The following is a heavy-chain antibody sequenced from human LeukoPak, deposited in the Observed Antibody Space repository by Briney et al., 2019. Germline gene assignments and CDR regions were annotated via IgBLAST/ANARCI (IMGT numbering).Heavy chain of an antibody. V-gene: IGHV3-7*01. Sequence: GGSLRLSCAASGFTISSFSMSWVRQAPGKGLEWVANIKQDGTEKYYVDSVRGRFTISRDNAENSLYLQMNSLRAEDTAAYYCARGSFVVISAPDYWGQGTLVTVSS. CDR2: IKQDGTEK. CDR3: ARGSFVVISAPDY. D-gene: IGHD2-21*01. J-gene: IGHJ4*02. CDR1: GFTISSFS.